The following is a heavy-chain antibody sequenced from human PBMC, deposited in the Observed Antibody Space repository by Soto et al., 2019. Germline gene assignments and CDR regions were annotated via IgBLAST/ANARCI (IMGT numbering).Heavy chain of an antibody. Sequence: QVQLQESGPGLVKPSQTLSLTCTVSGVSISSGDNYWSWIRQPPGKGLGWIGYIYYSGSTYYNPSLKSRVNISVDTSKNQFSLKLSSVTAADTAMYYCAREGFLEWLYGMDVWGQGTTVTVSS. CDR3: AREGFLEWLYGMDV. CDR2: IYYSGST. J-gene: IGHJ6*02. V-gene: IGHV4-30-4*01. D-gene: IGHD3-3*01. CDR1: GVSISSGDNY.